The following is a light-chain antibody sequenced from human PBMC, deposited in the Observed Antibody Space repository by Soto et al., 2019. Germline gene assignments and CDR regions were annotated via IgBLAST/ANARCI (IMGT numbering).Light chain of an antibody. CDR3: QQYGGSRWT. CDR1: QSVSGSY. V-gene: IGKV3-20*01. J-gene: IGKJ1*01. Sequence: EIVLTQSPGTLSLSPGERATLSCRASQSVSGSYLAWYQQKPGQAPRLLIYGASSRATDIPDRFSGSGSGTDFTLTISRLEPEDFAVYYCQQYGGSRWTFGQGTKVDIK. CDR2: GAS.